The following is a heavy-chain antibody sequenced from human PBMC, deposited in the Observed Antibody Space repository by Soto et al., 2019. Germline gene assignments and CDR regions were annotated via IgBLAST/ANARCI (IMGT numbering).Heavy chain of an antibody. CDR1: GDSIRRIDYY. D-gene: IGHD3-22*01. CDR3: AREGGSYDSGGYLIRGAFDI. V-gene: IGHV4-31*11. CDR2: IYFRGNT. Sequence: ALALGCGVSGDSIRRIDYYWTWIRQHPEKGLEWIGNIYFRGNTYYSPSLESRLTISVDTSKNQFSLKLTSVTAADTAVYYCAREGGSYDSGGYLIRGAFDIWGQGTMVTVSS. J-gene: IGHJ3*02.